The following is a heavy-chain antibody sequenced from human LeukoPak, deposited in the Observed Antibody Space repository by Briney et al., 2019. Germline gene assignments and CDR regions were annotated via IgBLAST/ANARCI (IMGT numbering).Heavy chain of an antibody. J-gene: IGHJ4*02. CDR2: ISGSGGST. D-gene: IGHD3-10*01. CDR1: GFTFSSYG. Sequence: GGSLRLSCAASGFTFSSYGMSWVRQAPGKGLEWVSAISGSGGSTYYADSVKGRFTISRDNSKNTLYLQMNSLRAEDTAVYYCAKAIRVYGSGRTYYFDYWGQGTLVTVSS. V-gene: IGHV3-23*01. CDR3: AKAIRVYGSGRTYYFDY.